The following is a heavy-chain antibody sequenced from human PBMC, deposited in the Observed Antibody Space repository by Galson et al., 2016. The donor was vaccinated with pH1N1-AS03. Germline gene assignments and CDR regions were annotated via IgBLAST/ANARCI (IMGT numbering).Heavy chain of an antibody. D-gene: IGHD2-15*01. CDR1: GYTFSTYG. Sequence: SVKVSCKASGYTFSTYGVSWVRQAPGQGLEWVGWISGYDDDTNYAQNVTGRVTMTTDKSTSTVYMELRSLRSDDTAVYYCARDRGFRPDTFDIWDQGTWVTVSS. CDR2: ISGYDDDT. J-gene: IGHJ3*02. V-gene: IGHV1-18*04. CDR3: ARDRGFRPDTFDI.